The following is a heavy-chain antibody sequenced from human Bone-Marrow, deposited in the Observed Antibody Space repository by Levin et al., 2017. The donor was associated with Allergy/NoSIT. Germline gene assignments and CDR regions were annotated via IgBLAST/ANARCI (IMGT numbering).Heavy chain of an antibody. D-gene: IGHD1-7*01. CDR2: INPNNGGT. Sequence: GESLKISCKSSGYTFVSYYIHWVRQAPGQGLEWMGWINPNNGGTNYAEKFQGRVTMTRATSISTAYMELNRLISDDTAVYYGARGSRTTKCHDCYLDYWGKGSLVTVSS. J-gene: IGHJ4*02. CDR3: ARGSRTTKCHDCYLDY. CDR1: GYTFVSYY. V-gene: IGHV1-2*02.